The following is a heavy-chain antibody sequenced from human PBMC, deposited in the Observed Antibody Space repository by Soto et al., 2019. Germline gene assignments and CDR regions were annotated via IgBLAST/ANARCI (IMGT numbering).Heavy chain of an antibody. J-gene: IGHJ4*02. CDR1: GGSISSGDYY. D-gene: IGHD3-16*02. CDR2: IYYSGST. Sequence: SETLSLTCTVSGGSISSGDYYWSWIRQPPGKGLEWIGYIYYSGSTYYNPSLKSRVTISVDTSKNQFSLKLSSVTAADTAVYYCARSGELYDYVWGSYRSFDYWGQGTLVTVSS. V-gene: IGHV4-30-4*01. CDR3: ARSGELYDYVWGSYRSFDY.